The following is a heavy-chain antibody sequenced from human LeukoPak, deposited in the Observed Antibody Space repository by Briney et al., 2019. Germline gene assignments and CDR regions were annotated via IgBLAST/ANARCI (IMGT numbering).Heavy chain of an antibody. J-gene: IGHJ4*02. V-gene: IGHV3-30-3*01. Sequence: PGGSLRLSCAASGFTFSSSAMSWVRQAPGKGLEWVAVISYDGSNKYYADSVKGRFTISRDNSKNTLYLQMNSLRAEDTAVYYCARVRSYRGSTYFDYWGQGTLVTVSS. D-gene: IGHD1-26*01. CDR2: ISYDGSNK. CDR1: GFTFSSSA. CDR3: ARVRSYRGSTYFDY.